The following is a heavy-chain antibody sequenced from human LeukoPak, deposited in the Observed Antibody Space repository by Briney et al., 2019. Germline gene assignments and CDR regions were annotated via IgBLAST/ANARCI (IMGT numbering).Heavy chain of an antibody. CDR1: GFAFSSYG. V-gene: IGHV3-21*01. CDR3: ARVSDAYDYFFDY. CDR2: VSRRSSFI. J-gene: IGHJ4*02. D-gene: IGHD5-12*01. Sequence: GGSLRLSCAASGFAFSSYGMNWVRQAPGKGLEWVSSVSRRSSFIFYAGSVQGRFTVSRDDAKDSLFLRMNSLRAEDTAVYYCARVSDAYDYFFDYWGQGTLVTVSS.